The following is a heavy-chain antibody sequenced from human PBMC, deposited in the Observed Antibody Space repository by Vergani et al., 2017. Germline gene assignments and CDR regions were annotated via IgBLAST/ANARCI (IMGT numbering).Heavy chain of an antibody. CDR1: GYTFTSYG. J-gene: IGHJ4*02. Sequence: QVQLVQSGAEVKKPGASVTVSCKASGYTFTSYGICWVRQAPGQGLEWMGWISAYNGNTNYAQKLQGRVTMTTDTSTSTAYMELRRLRSDDTAVYYCARDGIRHGSGSYHFDYWGQGTLVTVSS. V-gene: IGHV1-18*04. CDR3: ARDGIRHGSGSYHFDY. CDR2: ISAYNGNT. D-gene: IGHD3-10*01.